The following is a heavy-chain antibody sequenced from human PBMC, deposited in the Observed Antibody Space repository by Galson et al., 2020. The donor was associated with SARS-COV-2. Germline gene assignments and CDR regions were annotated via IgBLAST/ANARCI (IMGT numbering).Heavy chain of an antibody. CDR1: GFPFSSSP. Sequence: GGSLRLSCAASGFPFSSSPMHWVRQVPGKGLEWVSVISFDGSTVYYADSVKGRFTISRDNSKNTLYLQMNSLRLEDTGVYFCARLTRGSLDIWGQGTMVTVSS. CDR3: ARLTRGSLDI. J-gene: IGHJ3*02. V-gene: IGHV3-30*04. CDR2: ISFDGSTV. D-gene: IGHD3-10*01.